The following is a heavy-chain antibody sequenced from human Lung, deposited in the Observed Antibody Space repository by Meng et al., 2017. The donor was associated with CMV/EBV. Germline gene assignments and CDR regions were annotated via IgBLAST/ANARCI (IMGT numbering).Heavy chain of an antibody. D-gene: IGHD3-10*01. Sequence: ASGYTFNSYTIDWVRQATGQRLERIGWKNPSRGEPSYAQKFRGKVTKTKNTSISTAYMGLGRLRSEDTAVYYCAEGRRSWFGELSGPWGQGTLVTVSS. CDR3: AEGRRSWFGELSGP. CDR1: GYTFNSYT. J-gene: IGHJ5*02. CDR2: KNPSRGEP. V-gene: IGHV1-8*01.